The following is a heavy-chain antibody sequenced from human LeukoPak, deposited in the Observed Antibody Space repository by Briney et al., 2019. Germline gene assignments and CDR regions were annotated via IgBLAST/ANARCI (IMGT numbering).Heavy chain of an antibody. V-gene: IGHV1-24*01. CDR1: GYTLTELS. CDR2: FDPEDGET. J-gene: IGHJ3*02. D-gene: IGHD3-9*01. Sequence: ASVKVSCKVSGYTLTELSMHWVRQAPGKGLEWMGGFDPEDGETIYAQKFQGRVTMTEDTSTDTAYMELSSLRSEDTAVYYCATIGRYFDWLLLDAFDIWGQGTMVTVSS. CDR3: ATIGRYFDWLLLDAFDI.